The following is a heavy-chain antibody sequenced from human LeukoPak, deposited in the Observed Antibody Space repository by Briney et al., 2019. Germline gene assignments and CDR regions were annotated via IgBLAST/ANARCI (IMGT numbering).Heavy chain of an antibody. V-gene: IGHV3-23*01. Sequence: PGGSLRLSCAASGFTFSSYAMSWVRQAPGKGLEWVSVLSGSGGATYYADSVKGRFTISRDNSKNTLYLQMNSLRAEDTAVYYCAKDLAIFGVVIIAAMDVWGKGTTVTVSS. CDR3: AKDLAIFGVVIIAAMDV. CDR1: GFTFSSYA. D-gene: IGHD3-3*01. J-gene: IGHJ6*03. CDR2: LSGSGGAT.